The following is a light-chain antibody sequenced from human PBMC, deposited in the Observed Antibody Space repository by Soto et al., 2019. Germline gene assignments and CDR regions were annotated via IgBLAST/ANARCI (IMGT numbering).Light chain of an antibody. V-gene: IGLV1-47*01. Sequence: QSVLTQPPSASGTPGQRVTISCSTSSSNIEENYLYWYQQSPGTAPQLLIYRDNQRPSGVPDRFSASKSGTSASLASSGVRSEDDEDYYCASWDDRLRGLWVFGGGTKRTV. CDR1: SSNIEENY. CDR2: RDN. CDR3: ASWDDRLRGLWV. J-gene: IGLJ3*02.